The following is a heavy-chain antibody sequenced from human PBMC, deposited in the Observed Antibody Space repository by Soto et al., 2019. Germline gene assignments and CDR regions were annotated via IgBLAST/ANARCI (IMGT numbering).Heavy chain of an antibody. V-gene: IGHV3-23*01. D-gene: IGHD2-2*01. CDR2: ISASGGRT. CDR1: GFSFSTCA. J-gene: IGHJ4*02. CDR3: AKASYATPTAQGQLDH. Sequence: EVQLLESGGTLVQPGGSLRLSCVASGFSFSTCAMSWVRQAPGKGLEWVSGISASGGRTYFADSVKGRFTVSRDTSNNTLLLQLNRLRDDDAAVYYCAKASYATPTAQGQLDHWGQGTLVTVSS.